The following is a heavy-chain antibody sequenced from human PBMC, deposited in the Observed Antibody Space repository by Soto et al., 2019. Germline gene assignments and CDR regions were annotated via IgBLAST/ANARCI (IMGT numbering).Heavy chain of an antibody. J-gene: IGHJ4*02. D-gene: IGHD1-26*01. CDR3: AKSKVGATRSSFDY. CDR2: ISGSGGST. V-gene: IGHV3-23*01. CDR1: GFTFSSYA. Sequence: GGSLRRSCAASGFTFSSYAMSWVRQAPGKGLEWVSAISGSGGSTYYADSVKGRFTISRDNSKNTLYLQMNSLRAEDTAVYYCAKSKVGATRSSFDYWGQGTPVTVSS.